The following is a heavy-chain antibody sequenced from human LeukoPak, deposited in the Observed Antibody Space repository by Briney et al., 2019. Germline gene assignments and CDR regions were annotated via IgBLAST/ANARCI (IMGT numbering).Heavy chain of an antibody. D-gene: IGHD2-2*01. J-gene: IGHJ4*02. CDR2: IDTKGTRT. V-gene: IGHV3-23*01. CDR3: TRDHITSWQIDF. CDR1: GFILSNSA. Sequence: QPGGSLRLSCAASGFILSNSAMTWVRQAPGKGLQWVSGIDTKGTRTYYADSVKGRFTISRDNSKNTVSLQMNSLRVEDTAVYYCTRDHITSWQIDFWGQGTMVTVSS.